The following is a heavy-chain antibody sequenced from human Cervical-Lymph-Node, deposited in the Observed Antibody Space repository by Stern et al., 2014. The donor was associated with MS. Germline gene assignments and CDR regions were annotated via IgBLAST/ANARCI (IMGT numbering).Heavy chain of an antibody. D-gene: IGHD3-10*01. CDR2: ISSISSYI. Sequence: EVQLVESGGGLVKPGGSLRLSCAASGFTFSSYSMNWVRQAPGKGLEWVSSISSISSYIYYADSVKGRFTSSIDNAKNSLYLQMNSLRAEDTAVYYCARGRGTYYYGSGSYVDYWGQGTLVTVSS. J-gene: IGHJ4*02. CDR1: GFTFSSYS. CDR3: ARGRGTYYYGSGSYVDY. V-gene: IGHV3-21*01.